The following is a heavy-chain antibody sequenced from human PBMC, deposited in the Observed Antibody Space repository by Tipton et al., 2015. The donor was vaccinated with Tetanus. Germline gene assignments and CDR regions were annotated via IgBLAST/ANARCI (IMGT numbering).Heavy chain of an antibody. CDR2: INHRGST. CDR1: GVSFSGYY. CDR3: ARSPNPAARWYNWFDP. D-gene: IGHD2-2*01. V-gene: IGHV4-34*01. J-gene: IGHJ5*02. Sequence: TLSLTCAVYGVSFSGYYWNWIRQPPGKGPEWIGEINHRGSTNYNPSLKSRVIISIDTSKNQFSLKLTSVTAADTAVYYCARSPNPAARWYNWFDPWGQGTLVTVSP.